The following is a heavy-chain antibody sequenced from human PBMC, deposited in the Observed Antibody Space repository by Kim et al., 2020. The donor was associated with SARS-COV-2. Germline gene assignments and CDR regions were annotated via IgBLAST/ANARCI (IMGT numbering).Heavy chain of an antibody. J-gene: IGHJ4*02. Sequence: YNPSLKRRVTISVDTSKNQFSLKLSSVTAADTAVYYCARVLLWCGETYDYWGQGTLVTVSS. CDR3: ARVLLWCGETYDY. V-gene: IGHV4-34*01. D-gene: IGHD3-10*01.